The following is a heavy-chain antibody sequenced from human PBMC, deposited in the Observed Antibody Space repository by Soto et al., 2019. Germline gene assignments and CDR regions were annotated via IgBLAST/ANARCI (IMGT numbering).Heavy chain of an antibody. V-gene: IGHV1-18*01. Sequence: GASVKVSCKASGYTFTSYGISWVRQAPGQGLEWMGWISAYNGNTNYAQKLQGRVTMTTDTSTSTAYMELRSLRSDDTAVYYCARDRCTNGVCYTSFAFEIWGQGTMVTVSS. CDR3: ARDRCTNGVCYTSFAFEI. CDR1: GYTFTSYG. J-gene: IGHJ3*02. D-gene: IGHD2-8*01. CDR2: ISAYNGNT.